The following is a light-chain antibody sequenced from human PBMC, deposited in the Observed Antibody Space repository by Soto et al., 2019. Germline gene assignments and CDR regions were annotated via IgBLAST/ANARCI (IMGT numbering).Light chain of an antibody. CDR2: EVS. CDR1: SSDVGGYNY. Sequence: QSALTQPASVSGSPGQSITISCTGTSSDVGGYNYVSWYQQHPGKAPKLMIYEVSNRPSGVSNRFSGYKSGNTASLTISGLQAEDEADYYCSSYTSSNTWVFGGGTKVTVL. CDR3: SSYTSSNTWV. J-gene: IGLJ3*02. V-gene: IGLV2-14*01.